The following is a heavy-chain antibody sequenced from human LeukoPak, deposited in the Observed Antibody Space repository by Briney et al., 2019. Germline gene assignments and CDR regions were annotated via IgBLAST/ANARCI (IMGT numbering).Heavy chain of an antibody. Sequence: PGGSLRLSCAASGFTFSDHYMSWIRQAPGKGLEWVSYISHTGTTTYYADSVKGRFTLSRDNARNSLYLQMNSLRAEDTAVYYCARGHWGLDSWGQGTLVSVSS. V-gene: IGHV3-11*04. CDR1: GFTFSDHY. CDR2: ISHTGTTT. D-gene: IGHD7-27*01. J-gene: IGHJ4*02. CDR3: ARGHWGLDS.